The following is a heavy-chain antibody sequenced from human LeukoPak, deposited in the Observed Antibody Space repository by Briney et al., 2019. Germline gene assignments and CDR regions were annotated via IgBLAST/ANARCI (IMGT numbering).Heavy chain of an antibody. Sequence: GRSLRLSCAASGFTFSSYGMHWVRQAPGKGLEWVAVISYDGSNKYYADSVKGRFTISRDNSKNTLYLQMNSLRAEDTAVYYCAKVYYGGTFDYWGQGTLVTVSS. CDR1: GFTFSSYG. CDR3: AKVYYGGTFDY. CDR2: ISYDGSNK. J-gene: IGHJ4*02. V-gene: IGHV3-30*18. D-gene: IGHD4-23*01.